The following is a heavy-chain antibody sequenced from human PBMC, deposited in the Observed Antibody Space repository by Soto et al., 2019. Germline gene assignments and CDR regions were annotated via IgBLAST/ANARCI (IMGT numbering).Heavy chain of an antibody. CDR1: GDSISSGYYS. J-gene: IGHJ6*02. V-gene: IGHV4-30-4*01. D-gene: IGHD5-18*01. CDR2: IYYSGST. Sequence: SETLSLTSTVSGDSISSGYYSWSWIGQPPGKGLEWIGYIYYSGSTYYNPSLKSRVTISVDTSKNQFSLKLSSVTAADTAVYYCARASPVVTDVWGQGTTVT. CDR3: ARASPVVTDV.